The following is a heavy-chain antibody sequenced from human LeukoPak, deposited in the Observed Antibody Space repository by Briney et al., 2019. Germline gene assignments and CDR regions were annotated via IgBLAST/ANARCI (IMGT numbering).Heavy chain of an antibody. V-gene: IGHV1-58*01. D-gene: IGHD3-22*01. CDR2: IVVGSGNT. CDR1: GFTFTSSA. CDR3: AASPDYYDSSGYSYYFDY. J-gene: IGHJ4*02. Sequence: PVKVSCKASGFTFTSSAVQWVRQARGQRLEWIGWIVVGSGNTNYAQKFQERVTITRDMSTSTAYMELSSLRSEDTAVYYCAASPDYYDSSGYSYYFDYWGQGTLVTVSS.